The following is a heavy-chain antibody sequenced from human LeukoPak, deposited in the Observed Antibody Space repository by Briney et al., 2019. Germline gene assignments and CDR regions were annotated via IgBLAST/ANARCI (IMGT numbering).Heavy chain of an antibody. Sequence: ASVKVSCKASGYTFTDYSILWVRQVPGQGLEWMGWINPNSDGTNYAQKFRGRVTITRDTSISTAYMELSRLRSDDTAMYYCARDSRILEWLPTSLDYWGQGTLVTVSS. D-gene: IGHD3-3*01. CDR2: INPNSDGT. V-gene: IGHV1-2*02. CDR1: GYTFTDYS. CDR3: ARDSRILEWLPTSLDY. J-gene: IGHJ4*02.